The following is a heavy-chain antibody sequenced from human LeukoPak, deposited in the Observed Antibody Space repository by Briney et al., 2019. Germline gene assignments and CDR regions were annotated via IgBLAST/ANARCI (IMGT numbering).Heavy chain of an antibody. J-gene: IGHJ4*02. CDR2: IWYDGSNK. D-gene: IGHD3-9*01. Sequence: PGGSLRLSCAASGFTFSSYGMHWVRQAPGKGLEWGAVIWYDGSNKYYADSVKGRFTISRDNSKNTLYLQMNSLRAEDTAVYYCARGGYYDILTGYLDYWGQGTLVTVSS. CDR1: GFTFSSYG. V-gene: IGHV3-33*01. CDR3: ARGGYYDILTGYLDY.